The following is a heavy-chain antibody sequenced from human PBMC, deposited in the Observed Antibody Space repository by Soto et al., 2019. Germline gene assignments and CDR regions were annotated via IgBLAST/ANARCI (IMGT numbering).Heavy chain of an antibody. V-gene: IGHV4-61*08. Sequence: SETLSLTCNVPVDSFSSGDYYWTWILQAPGRGLEWMGHIYYTGTTKYNPSFKGRLTISADTSKAQFSLRLTSVTAADTAVYYCATFLLEVATIPSWGQGSLVTVS. CDR1: VDSFSSGDYY. J-gene: IGHJ5*02. CDR2: IYYTGTT. CDR3: ATFLLEVATIPS. D-gene: IGHD5-12*01.